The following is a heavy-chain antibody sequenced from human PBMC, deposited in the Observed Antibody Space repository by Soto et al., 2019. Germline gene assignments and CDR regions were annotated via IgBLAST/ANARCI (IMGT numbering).Heavy chain of an antibody. CDR3: ARGRAGTTATFDD. J-gene: IGHJ4*02. CDR2: ITNSGGST. Sequence: EVQVLESGGGLVQPGGSLRLSCAASGFTFSSYAMAWVRQAPGKGLEWVSSITNSGGSTSYADSVKGRFTISRDNSKNTLYLQMNSLRAEDTAVYHCARGRAGTTATFDDWGQGTLVTVSS. V-gene: IGHV3-23*01. D-gene: IGHD4-17*01. CDR1: GFTFSSYA.